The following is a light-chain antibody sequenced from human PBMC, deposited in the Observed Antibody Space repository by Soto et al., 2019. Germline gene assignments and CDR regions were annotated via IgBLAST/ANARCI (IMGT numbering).Light chain of an antibody. V-gene: IGLV2-23*02. CDR1: SFDVGSFNL. CDR3: CSYAGNSEV. J-gene: IGLJ1*01. Sequence: QSVLTHPASVSGSPGQSITIPCTGTSFDVGSFNLVSWYQQHPGKAPKLLIYEVTERPSGVSNRFSGSKSGSTASLTISGLQPDDEADYYCCSYAGNSEVFGTGTKVTVL. CDR2: EVT.